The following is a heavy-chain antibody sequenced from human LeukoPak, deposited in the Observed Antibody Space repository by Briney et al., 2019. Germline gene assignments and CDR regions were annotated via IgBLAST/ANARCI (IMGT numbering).Heavy chain of an antibody. D-gene: IGHD6-13*01. CDR3: ARDRTVAAADAFDI. J-gene: IGHJ3*02. Sequence: PSETLSLTCAVSGGSISSSNWWSWVRQPPGKGLEWIGEIYHSGSTNYNPSLKSRVTISVDKSKNQFSLKLSSVTAADTAVYYCARDRTVAAADAFDIWGQGTMVTVSS. CDR1: GGSISSSNW. V-gene: IGHV4-4*02. CDR2: IYHSGST.